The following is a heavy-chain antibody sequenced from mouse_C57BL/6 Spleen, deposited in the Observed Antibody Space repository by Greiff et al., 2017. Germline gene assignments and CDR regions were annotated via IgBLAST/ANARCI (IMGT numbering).Heavy chain of an antibody. J-gene: IGHJ3*01. CDR3: TRRGILAWFAY. V-gene: IGHV1-15*01. Sequence: QVQLQQSGAELVRPGASVTLSCKASGYTFTDYEMHWVKQTPVHGLEWIGAIDPETGGTAYNQKFKGKAILTADKSSSTAYMELRSLTSEDSAVYYCTRRGILAWFAYWGQGTLVTVSA. CDR1: GYTFTDYE. CDR2: IDPETGGT.